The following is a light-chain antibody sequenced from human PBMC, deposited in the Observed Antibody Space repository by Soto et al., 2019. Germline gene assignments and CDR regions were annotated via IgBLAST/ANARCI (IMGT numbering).Light chain of an antibody. Sequence: VVMTQSPLSLPVTLGQPASISCRSSQSLVYSDGNTYLNWFQQRPGQSPRRLIYKVSNRDSGVPERFSGSGSGTDFTLKVSRVEVEDVGVYYCMQGTRWPWSFGQGTKVEIK. V-gene: IGKV2-30*01. J-gene: IGKJ1*01. CDR3: MQGTRWPWS. CDR1: QSLVYSDGNTY. CDR2: KVS.